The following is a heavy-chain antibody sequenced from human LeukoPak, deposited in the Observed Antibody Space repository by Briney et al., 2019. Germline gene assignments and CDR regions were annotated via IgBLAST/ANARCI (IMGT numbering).Heavy chain of an antibody. CDR2: IIPIFGTA. V-gene: IGHV1-69*13. J-gene: IGHJ4*02. CDR1: GGTFSSYA. D-gene: IGHD6-13*01. Sequence: SVKVSCKASGGTFSSYAISWVRQAPGQGLEWMGGIIPIFGTANYAQKFQGRVTITADESTSTAYMELSSLRSEDTAVYYCARGASSWYWLDYWGQGTLVTVSS. CDR3: ARGASSWYWLDY.